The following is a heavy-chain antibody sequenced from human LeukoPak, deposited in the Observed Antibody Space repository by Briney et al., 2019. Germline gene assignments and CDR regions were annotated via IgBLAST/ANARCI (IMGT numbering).Heavy chain of an antibody. Sequence: PGGSLRLSCAASGFTFSSYAMHWVRQAPGKGLEWVAVISYDGSNRYYADSVKGRFTISRDNSKNTLYLQMNSLRAEDTAVYYCASPLIAAAAMPNPIDYWGQGTLVTVSS. CDR2: ISYDGSNR. J-gene: IGHJ4*02. V-gene: IGHV3-30-3*01. CDR1: GFTFSSYA. CDR3: ASPLIAAAAMPNPIDY. D-gene: IGHD6-13*01.